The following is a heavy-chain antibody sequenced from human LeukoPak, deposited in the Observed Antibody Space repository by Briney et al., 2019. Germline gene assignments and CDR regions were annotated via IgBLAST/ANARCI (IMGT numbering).Heavy chain of an antibody. V-gene: IGHV4-59*12. CDR3: ARSGRYSYGNFDY. CDR2: ISNSGST. Sequence: SETLSLTCTVSGGSISSYYWSWIRQPPGKGLEWIRYISNSGSTSYNPSLKSRVTISVDTSKNQFSLKLTSLTAADTALYYCARSGRYSYGNFDYWGQGTLVTVSS. J-gene: IGHJ4*02. CDR1: GGSISSYY. D-gene: IGHD5-18*01.